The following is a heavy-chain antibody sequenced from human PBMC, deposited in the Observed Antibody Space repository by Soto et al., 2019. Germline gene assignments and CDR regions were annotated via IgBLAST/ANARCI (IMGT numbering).Heavy chain of an antibody. CDR3: AKKRYCIFCGMDV. J-gene: IGHJ6*02. CDR1: GFTFSSYA. D-gene: IGHD2-15*01. Sequence: EVQLLESGGGSVQPGGSLRLSCAASGFTFSSYAMSWVRQAPGKGLEWVSAISGSGGSTYYADSVKGRFTISRDNSKNTLYLQMNSLRAEDTAVYYCAKKRYCIFCGMDVWGQGTTVTVSS. V-gene: IGHV3-23*01. CDR2: ISGSGGST.